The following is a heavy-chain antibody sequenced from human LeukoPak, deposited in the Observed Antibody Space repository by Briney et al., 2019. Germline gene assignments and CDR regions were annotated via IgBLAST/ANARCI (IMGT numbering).Heavy chain of an antibody. CDR3: TALGRFLEWLFS. CDR1: GFTFSGSA. D-gene: IGHD3-3*01. CDR2: IRSKANSYAT. J-gene: IGHJ4*02. Sequence: PGGSLRLSCAASGFTFSGSAMHWVRQASGKGLEWVGRIRSKANSYATAYAASVKGRFTISRDDSKNTAYLQMNSLKTEDTAVYYCTALGRFLEWLFSWGQGTLVTVSS. V-gene: IGHV3-73*01.